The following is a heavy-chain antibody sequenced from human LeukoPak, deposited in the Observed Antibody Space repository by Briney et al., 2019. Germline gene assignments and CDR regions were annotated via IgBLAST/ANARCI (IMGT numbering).Heavy chain of an antibody. CDR3: ARGRGTVYYFNYYYMDV. CDR2: IYYSGST. V-gene: IGHV4-39*01. Sequence: PSETLSLTCTVSGGSISSSNYYWGWIRQPPGKGLEWIGSIYYSGSTYYNPSLKSRVTISVDTSKNQFSLKLSSVTAADTAVYYCARGRGTVYYFNYYYMDVWGKGTTVTISS. J-gene: IGHJ6*03. CDR1: GGSISSSNYY. D-gene: IGHD3-22*01.